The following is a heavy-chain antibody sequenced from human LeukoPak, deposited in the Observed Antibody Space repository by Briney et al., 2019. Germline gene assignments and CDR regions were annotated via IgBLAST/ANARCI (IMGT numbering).Heavy chain of an antibody. CDR2: IKEGGSQR. CDR3: ARDRGYSSFDY. CDR1: GFTFSRSW. D-gene: IGHD6-13*01. Sequence: GGSLRLSCAASGFTFSRSWMSWVRQAPGKGLEWVANIKEGGSQRNYVDSVKGRFTISRDNAMNSVFLQMISLRAEDTAVYYCARDRGYSSFDYWGQGTLVTVSS. V-gene: IGHV3-7*01. J-gene: IGHJ4*02.